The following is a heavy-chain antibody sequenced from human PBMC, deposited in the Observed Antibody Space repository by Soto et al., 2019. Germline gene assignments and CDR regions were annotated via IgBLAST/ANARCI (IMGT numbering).Heavy chain of an antibody. V-gene: IGHV3-30*03. CDR1: GFTFSSYG. D-gene: IGHD2-2*01. Sequence: VGSVRLSCAASGFTFSSYGMHWVRQAPGKGLEWVAVISYDGSNKYYADFVKGRFTISRDNSKNTLYLQMNSLRAEDTAVYYCATRARMPKFDYWGQGTLVTVSS. CDR3: ATRARMPKFDY. CDR2: ISYDGSNK. J-gene: IGHJ4*02.